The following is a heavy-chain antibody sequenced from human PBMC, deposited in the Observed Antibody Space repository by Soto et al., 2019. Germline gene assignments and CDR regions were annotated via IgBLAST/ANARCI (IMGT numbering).Heavy chain of an antibody. CDR2: INPSGGST. CDR3: ARDQVDYDFWSGPDY. CDR1: GYTFSDYD. V-gene: IGHV1-46*01. Sequence: ASVKVSCKASGYTFSDYDINWVRQATGQGLEWMGIINPSGGSTSYAQKFQGRVTMTRDTSTSTVYMELSSLRSEDTAVYYCARDQVDYDFWSGPDYWGQGTLVTVSS. D-gene: IGHD3-3*01. J-gene: IGHJ4*02.